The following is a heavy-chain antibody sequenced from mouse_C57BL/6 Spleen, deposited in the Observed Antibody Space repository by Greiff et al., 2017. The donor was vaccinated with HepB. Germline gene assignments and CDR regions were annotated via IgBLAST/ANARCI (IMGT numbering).Heavy chain of an antibody. CDR1: GFTFSSYA. Sequence: EVQRVESGGGLVKPGGSLKLSCAASGFTFSSYAMSWVRQTPEKRLEWVATISDGGSYTYYPDNVKGRFTISRDNAKNNLYLQMSHLKSEDTAMYYCARDSGSSSYAMDYWGQGTSVTVSS. CDR3: ARDSGSSSYAMDY. J-gene: IGHJ4*01. D-gene: IGHD1-1*01. CDR2: ISDGGSYT. V-gene: IGHV5-4*01.